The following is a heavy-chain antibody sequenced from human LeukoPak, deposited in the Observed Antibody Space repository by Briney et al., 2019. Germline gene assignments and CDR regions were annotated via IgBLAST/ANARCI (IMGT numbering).Heavy chain of an antibody. CDR1: GGSISNGVDY. J-gene: IGHJ4*02. V-gene: IGHV4-31*03. D-gene: IGHD6-13*01. CDR2: IHNSGGT. CDR3: ARTVITAAAFDL. Sequence: PSQTLSLTCSVSGGSISNGVDYWSWIRQNPGRGLEWIGNIHNSGGTYYNPSLKSRVSISVDTSKNHFSLKLSSVTAADTAVYYCARTVITAAAFDLWGQGTLVTVSS.